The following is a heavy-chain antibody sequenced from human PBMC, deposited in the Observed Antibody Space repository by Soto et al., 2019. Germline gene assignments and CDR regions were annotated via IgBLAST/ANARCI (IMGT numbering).Heavy chain of an antibody. CDR1: GFTFSSYG. CDR3: AREGGGYDWEGNYYYYMDV. Sequence: GGSLRLSCAASGFTFSSYGMHWVRQAPGKGLEWVAVIWYDGSNKYYADSVKGRFTISRDNSKNTLYLQMNSLRAEDTAVYYCAREGGGYDWEGNYYYYMDVWGKGTTVTVSS. D-gene: IGHD5-12*01. J-gene: IGHJ6*03. V-gene: IGHV3-33*01. CDR2: IWYDGSNK.